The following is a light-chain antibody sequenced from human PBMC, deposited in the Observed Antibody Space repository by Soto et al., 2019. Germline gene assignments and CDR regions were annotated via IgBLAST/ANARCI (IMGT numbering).Light chain of an antibody. Sequence: ELVLTQSPGTLSLSPGERAILSYRASQSLSSNYLAWFQQKPGQAPRRLIYGASSRATGIPARFSGSGSGTEFTLTISSLQSEDFAVYYCQQSRTFAQGTKVDI. CDR2: GAS. V-gene: IGKV3-20*01. J-gene: IGKJ2*01. CDR1: QSLSSNY. CDR3: QQSRT.